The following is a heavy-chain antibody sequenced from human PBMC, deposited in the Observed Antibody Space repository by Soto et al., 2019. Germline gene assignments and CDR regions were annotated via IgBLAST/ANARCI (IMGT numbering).Heavy chain of an antibody. Sequence: QVQLVQSGAEVKKPGASVKVSCKASGYTFTSYGISWVRQASGQGLEWMGWISAYNGNTNYAQKLQGRVTMTTDTSTSTAYMELRSLRSDDTAVYYCAACSGGSCYHPSDTFDIWGQGTMVTVSS. CDR1: GYTFTSYG. CDR2: ISAYNGNT. D-gene: IGHD2-15*01. J-gene: IGHJ3*02. CDR3: AACSGGSCYHPSDTFDI. V-gene: IGHV1-18*01.